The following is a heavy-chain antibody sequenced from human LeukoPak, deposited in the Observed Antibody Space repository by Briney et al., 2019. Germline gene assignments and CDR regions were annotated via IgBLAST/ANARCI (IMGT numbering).Heavy chain of an antibody. V-gene: IGHV1-69*13. D-gene: IGHD2-15*01. CDR3: ARSSEAARVVVVAAPHELDY. J-gene: IGHJ4*02. Sequence: SVKVSCKASGGTFSSYAISWVRQAPGQGLEWMGGIIPIFGTANYAQKFQGRVTITADESTSTAYMEPSSLRSEDTAVYYCARSSEAARVVVVAAPHELDYWGQGTLVTVSS. CDR2: IIPIFGTA. CDR1: GGTFSSYA.